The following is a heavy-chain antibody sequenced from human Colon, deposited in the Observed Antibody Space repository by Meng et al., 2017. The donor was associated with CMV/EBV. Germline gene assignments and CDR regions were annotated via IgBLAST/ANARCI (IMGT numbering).Heavy chain of an antibody. CDR2: INPSGGST. V-gene: IGHV1-46*01. Sequence: ASVKVSCKASGGTFSSYTINWVRQAPGQGLEWMGIINPSGGSTSYAQKFQGRVTMTRDTSTSTVYMELSSLRSEDTAVYYCARDRIQGGSYYYYYGMDVWGQGTTVTVSS. J-gene: IGHJ6*02. CDR1: GGTFSSYT. D-gene: IGHD1-26*01. CDR3: ARDRIQGGSYYYYYGMDV.